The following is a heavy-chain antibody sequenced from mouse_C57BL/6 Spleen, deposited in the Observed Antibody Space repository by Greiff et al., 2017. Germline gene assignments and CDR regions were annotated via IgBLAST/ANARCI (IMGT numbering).Heavy chain of an antibody. CDR3: ARQGDGYYFDY. D-gene: IGHD2-3*01. CDR2: ISGGGGNT. Sequence: EVKLVESGGGLVKPGGSLKLSCAASGFTFSSYTMSWVRQTPEKRLEWVATISGGGGNTYYPDSVKGRFTISRDNAKNTLYLQMSSLRSEDTALYYCARQGDGYYFDYWGQGTTLTVSS. CDR1: GFTFSSYT. V-gene: IGHV5-9*01. J-gene: IGHJ2*01.